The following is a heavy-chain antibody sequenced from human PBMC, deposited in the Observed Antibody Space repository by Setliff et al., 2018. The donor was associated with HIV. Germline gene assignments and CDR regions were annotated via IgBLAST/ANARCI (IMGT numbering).Heavy chain of an antibody. CDR1: GGSINSGSYY. D-gene: IGHD4-17*01. V-gene: IGHV4-61*02. J-gene: IGHJ4*02. Sequence: SETLSLTCTVSGGSINSGSYYWNWIRQPAGKGLEWIGRIYTSGSTTYNPSLKSRVTISVHTSKNQFSLKLNSVTAADTAVYYCAKGAGFYGDYTFDHWGQGRQVTVSS. CDR3: AKGAGFYGDYTFDH. CDR2: IYTSGST.